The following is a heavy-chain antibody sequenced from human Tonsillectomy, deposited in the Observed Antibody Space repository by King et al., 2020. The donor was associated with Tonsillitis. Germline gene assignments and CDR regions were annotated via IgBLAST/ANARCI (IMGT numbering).Heavy chain of an antibody. J-gene: IGHJ1*01. CDR3: ARGQEQWLVSAFFQH. V-gene: IGHV3-30*01. D-gene: IGHD6-19*01. CDR1: GFIFSSYA. Sequence: QLVQSGGGAVQPGRSLRLSCAASGFIFSSYAMHWVRQAPGKGLEWVAVISYDGRNRYYADSVKGRFTICRDNSKNTLFLQMNSLRSEDTAIYYCARGQEQWLVSAFFQHWGQGTLVTVSS. CDR2: ISYDGRNR.